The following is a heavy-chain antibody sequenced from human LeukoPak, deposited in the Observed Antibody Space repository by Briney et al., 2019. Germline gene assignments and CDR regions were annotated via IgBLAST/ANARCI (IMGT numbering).Heavy chain of an antibody. D-gene: IGHD3-10*01. CDR3: ARGVKVRGVNYYGMDV. J-gene: IGHJ6*02. Sequence: GGSLRLSCAASGFTFSTYSMNWVRQAPGKGLEWVSYINSSSSTIFYADSVKGRFTISRDDAKNSLYLQMNSLRAGDTAVYYCARGVKVRGVNYYGMDVWGQGTTVTVSS. V-gene: IGHV3-48*04. CDR2: INSSSSTI. CDR1: GFTFSTYS.